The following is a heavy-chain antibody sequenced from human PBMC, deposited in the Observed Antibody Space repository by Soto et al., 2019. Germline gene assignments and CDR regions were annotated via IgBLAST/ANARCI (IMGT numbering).Heavy chain of an antibody. J-gene: IGHJ5*02. D-gene: IGHD2-2*01. Sequence: PSETLSLTCTVSGGSISSGDYYWRWIRQPPGKGLEWIGYIYYSGSTYYNPSLKSRVTISVDTSKNQFSLKLSSVTAADTAVYYCARAKSTTSFDPWGQGTLVTVSS. CDR3: ARAKSTTSFDP. V-gene: IGHV4-30-4*01. CDR2: IYYSGST. CDR1: GGSISSGDYY.